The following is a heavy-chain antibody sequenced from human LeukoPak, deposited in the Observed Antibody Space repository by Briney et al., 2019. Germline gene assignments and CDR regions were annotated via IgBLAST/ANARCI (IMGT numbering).Heavy chain of an antibody. CDR2: ITSSGTYT. V-gene: IGHV3-21*01. J-gene: IGHJ6*03. CDR3: ARDPYSGNFGAYYYYYMDV. Sequence: GGSLRPSCVVSGFTFTNYNMNRVRQAPGKAMEWVSSITSSGTYTFYADSVKGRFTISRDNAKNSLFLQMDSLGPEDTAVYFCARDPYSGNFGAYYYYYMDVWGKGTTVTISS. CDR1: GFTFTNYN. D-gene: IGHD5-12*01.